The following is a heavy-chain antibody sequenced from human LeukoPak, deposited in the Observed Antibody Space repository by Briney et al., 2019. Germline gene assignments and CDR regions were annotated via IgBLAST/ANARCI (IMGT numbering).Heavy chain of an antibody. D-gene: IGHD6-13*01. V-gene: IGHV1-2*02. CDR3: ARSFRQQLGDTYYYYMDV. Sequence: ASVKVSCKASGYTFTGYYMHWVRQAPGQGLEWMGWINPNHGDTNYAQKFQDRVSMTRDTSISTAYMHLSRLRSADTAVYYCARSFRQQLGDTYYYYMDVWGKGTTVTISS. J-gene: IGHJ6*03. CDR1: GYTFTGYY. CDR2: INPNHGDT.